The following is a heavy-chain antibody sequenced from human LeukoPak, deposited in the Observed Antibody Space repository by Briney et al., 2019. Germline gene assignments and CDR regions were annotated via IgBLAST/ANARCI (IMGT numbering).Heavy chain of an antibody. CDR2: INHSGST. D-gene: IGHD1-26*01. Sequence: SETLSLTCAVYGGSFSGYYWSWIRQPPGKGLEWIGEINHSGSTNYNPSLKSRVTISVDTSKNQFSLKLSSVTAADTAVYYCARGLYSGGSKPNWFDPWGQGTLVTVSS. CDR3: ARGLYSGGSKPNWFDP. V-gene: IGHV4-34*01. CDR1: GGSFSGYY. J-gene: IGHJ5*02.